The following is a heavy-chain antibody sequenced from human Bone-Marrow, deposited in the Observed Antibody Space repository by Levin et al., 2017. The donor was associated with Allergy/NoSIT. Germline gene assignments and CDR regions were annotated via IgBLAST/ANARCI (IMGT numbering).Heavy chain of an antibody. V-gene: IGHV3-21*01. CDR3: ARDRAASAVAGPYYFDC. Sequence: GGSLRLSCAASGFTFSSNSMNWVRQAPGKGLEWVSSISIRSNYIYYADSVKGRFTISRANAKHPLYLQMNSLRVDDTAVYYCARDRAASAVAGPYYFDCWGQGTLVTVSS. J-gene: IGHJ4*02. CDR1: GFTFSSNS. CDR2: ISIRSNYI. D-gene: IGHD6-19*01.